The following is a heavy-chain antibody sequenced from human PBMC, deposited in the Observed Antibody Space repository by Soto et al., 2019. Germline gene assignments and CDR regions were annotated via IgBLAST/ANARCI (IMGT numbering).Heavy chain of an antibody. CDR2: IYYSGST. CDR3: ARPLVKGDSSRLDRPFGY. CDR1: GGSIISYY. V-gene: IGHV4-59*08. J-gene: IGHJ4*02. Sequence: PSLTLRHPWTVAGGSIISYYWNWLRQSTGKGLEWIGYIYYSGSTNYNPSLKSRVTISVDTSKNQFSLKLSSVTAADTAVYYCARPLVKGDSSRLDRPFGYWGQGTLVTVPS. D-gene: IGHD6-13*01.